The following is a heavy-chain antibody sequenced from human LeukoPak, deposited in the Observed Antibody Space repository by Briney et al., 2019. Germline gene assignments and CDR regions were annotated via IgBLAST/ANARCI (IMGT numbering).Heavy chain of an antibody. V-gene: IGHV4-39*07. D-gene: IGHD5-18*01. CDR1: GGSISSSSYY. CDR3: ARDGMDTAMVGVDY. Sequence: SETLSLTCTVSGGSISSSSYYWGWIRQPPGKGLEWIGSIYYSGSTYYHPSLKSRVTISVDTSKNQFSLKLSSVTAADTAVYYCARDGMDTAMVGVDYWGQGTLVTVSS. CDR2: IYYSGST. J-gene: IGHJ4*02.